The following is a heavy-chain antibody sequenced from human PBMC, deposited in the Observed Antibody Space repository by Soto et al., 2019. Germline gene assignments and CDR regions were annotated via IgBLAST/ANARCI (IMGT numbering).Heavy chain of an antibody. CDR2: ISAYNGNT. Sequence: ASVKVSCKASGYTFTSYGISWVRQAPGQGLEWMGWISAYNGNTNYAQKHQGKVTITTDTSTSTAYMELRSLRSDDTAVYYCGRDLPNSSGYYYPRWYYGMDVWGQGTTVTVSS. V-gene: IGHV1-18*01. J-gene: IGHJ6*02. CDR1: GYTFTSYG. D-gene: IGHD3-22*01. CDR3: GRDLPNSSGYYYPRWYYGMDV.